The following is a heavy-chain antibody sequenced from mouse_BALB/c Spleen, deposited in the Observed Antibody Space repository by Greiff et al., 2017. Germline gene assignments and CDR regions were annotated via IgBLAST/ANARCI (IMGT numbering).Heavy chain of an antibody. J-gene: IGHJ3*01. CDR2: INPSTGYT. CDR1: GYTFTSYW. V-gene: IGHV1-7*01. D-gene: IGHD3-2*01. CDR3: ARVEGSRQLGFAY. Sequence: QVQLQQSGAELAKPGASVKMSCKASGYTFTSYWMHWVKQRPGQGLEWIGYINPSTGYTEYNQKFKDKSTLTADKSSSTAYMQLSSLTSEDSAVYYRARVEGSRQLGFAYWGEGTLVTVSA.